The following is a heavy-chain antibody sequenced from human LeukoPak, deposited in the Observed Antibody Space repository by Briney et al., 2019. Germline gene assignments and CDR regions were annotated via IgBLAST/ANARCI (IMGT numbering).Heavy chain of an antibody. CDR1: GDSVTSHG. Sequence: PSETLSLTCSVSGDSVTSHGWSWVRQPPGKGLVWIGYVYASGINSDNCNPSLKSRVTISVDTSRNQFSLRLNSVTAADTAIYYCARDKSGSLDFWGQGTLVTVSS. CDR3: ARDKSGSLDF. V-gene: IGHV4-59*02. D-gene: IGHD3-10*01. J-gene: IGHJ4*02. CDR2: VYASGIN.